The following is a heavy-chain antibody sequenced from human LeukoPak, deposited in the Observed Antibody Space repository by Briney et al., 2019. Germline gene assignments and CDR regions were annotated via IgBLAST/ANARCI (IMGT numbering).Heavy chain of an antibody. CDR1: GMTFRSHW. J-gene: IGHJ4*02. CDR2: IKSDGSEI. CDR3: ARYCTFRTCSATNFDA. Sequence: GGSLRLSCAASGMTFRSHWMTWVRQTTGKVLQWLATIKSDGSEIYYLDSVKGRFTISRDNAKNSLYLQMNSLRADDSAVYYCARYCTFRTCSATNFDAWGQGTLVTVSS. V-gene: IGHV3-7*01. D-gene: IGHD2-8*01.